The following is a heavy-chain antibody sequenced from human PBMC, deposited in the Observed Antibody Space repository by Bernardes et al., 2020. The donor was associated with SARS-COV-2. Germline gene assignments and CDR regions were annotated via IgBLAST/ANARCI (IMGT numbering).Heavy chain of an antibody. CDR1: GFSFRTSW. Sequence: GGSLRLSCAASGFSFRTSWMHWVRQAPGKGLVWVSRIDDAAKTKNYADSVKGRFTVSRDNAKNILYLQMDSLTDEDAAFYYCARGGNYYLDYWGQGTLVTVSS. D-gene: IGHD1-26*01. CDR3: ARGGNYYLDY. V-gene: IGHV3-74*01. CDR2: IDDAAKTK. J-gene: IGHJ4*02.